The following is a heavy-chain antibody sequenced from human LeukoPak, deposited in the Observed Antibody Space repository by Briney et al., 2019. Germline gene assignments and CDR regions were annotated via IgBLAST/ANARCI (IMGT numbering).Heavy chain of an antibody. D-gene: IGHD5-12*01. CDR3: ARGHSGYGDAFDI. CDR1: GGSISSGDYY. CDR2: IYYSGST. Sequence: SQTLSLTCTVSGGSISSGDYYWSWIRQPPGKGLEWIGYIYYSGSTYYNPSLKSRVTISVDTSKNQFSLKLSSVTAADTAVYYCARGHSGYGDAFDIWGQGTMVTVSS. J-gene: IGHJ3*02. V-gene: IGHV4-30-4*01.